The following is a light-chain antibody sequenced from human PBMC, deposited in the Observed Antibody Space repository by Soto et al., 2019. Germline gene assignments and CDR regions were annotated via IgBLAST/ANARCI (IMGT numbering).Light chain of an antibody. CDR1: QGISSW. CDR2: AAS. Sequence: DMQMTPSPFSVSASLGDRVTIXXRASQGISSWLAWFQQKPGKAPKVXIYAASSLHSGVPSRFSGSGSGTDFTLTINSLQPEDFATYYCQQADSFPRTFGQGTKVDI. V-gene: IGKV1-12*01. CDR3: QQADSFPRT. J-gene: IGKJ1*01.